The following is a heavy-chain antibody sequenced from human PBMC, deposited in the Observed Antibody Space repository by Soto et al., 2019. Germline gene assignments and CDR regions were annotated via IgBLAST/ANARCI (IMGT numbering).Heavy chain of an antibody. Sequence: EVQLVESGGGLVQPGGSLRLSCAASGFTFSSYDMHWVRQATGKGLEWVSAIGTAGDTYYPGSVKGRFTSSRENAKNSLYLQMNSLRAGDKAVYYCARELVAATGWFDPWGQGTLVTVSS. CDR2: IGTAGDT. CDR1: GFTFSSYD. V-gene: IGHV3-13*01. CDR3: ARELVAATGWFDP. J-gene: IGHJ5*02. D-gene: IGHD2-15*01.